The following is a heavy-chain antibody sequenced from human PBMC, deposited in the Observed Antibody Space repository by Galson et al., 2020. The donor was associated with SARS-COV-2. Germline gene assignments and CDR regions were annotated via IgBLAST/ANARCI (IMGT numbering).Heavy chain of an antibody. CDR2: IYYSGST. D-gene: IGHD1-26*01. CDR3: AGEVVGATKYYYYYGMDV. Sequence: ASETLSLTRTVSGGSISSSSYYWGWIRQPPGKGLEWIGSIYYSGSTYYNPSLKSRVTISVDTSKNQFSLKLSSVTAADTAVYYCAGEVVGATKYYYYYGMDVWGQGTTVTVSS. J-gene: IGHJ6*02. CDR1: GGSISSSSYY. V-gene: IGHV4-39*07.